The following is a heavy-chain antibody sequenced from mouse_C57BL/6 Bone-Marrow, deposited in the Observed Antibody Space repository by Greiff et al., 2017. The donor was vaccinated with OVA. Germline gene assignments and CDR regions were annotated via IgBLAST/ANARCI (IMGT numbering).Heavy chain of an antibody. CDR1: GYTFTSYG. Sequence: LVESGAELARPGASVKLSCKASGYTFTSYGISWVKQRTGQGLEWIGEIYPTSGNTYYNEKFKGKATLTAVKSSSKAYMELRSLTSEDSAVSFCARCGSSGYYAMDYWGQGTSVTVSS. D-gene: IGHD1-3*01. CDR2: IYPTSGNT. V-gene: IGHV1-81*01. CDR3: ARCGSSGYYAMDY. J-gene: IGHJ4*01.